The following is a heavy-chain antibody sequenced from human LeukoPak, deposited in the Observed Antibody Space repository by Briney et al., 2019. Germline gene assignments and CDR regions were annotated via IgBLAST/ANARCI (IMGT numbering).Heavy chain of an antibody. CDR1: GFAFSGYA. J-gene: IGHJ6*02. D-gene: IGHD1-26*01. V-gene: IGHV3-23*01. CDR2: IRNSGGDT. CDR3: SRTRITTRGYYYGLDV. Sequence: GGSLRLSCEASGFAFSGYAMSWVRQAPGKGLEWVSTIRNSGGDTYYADPVKGRFTISRDNSRNILYVQMSSLRAEDTAIYYCSRTRITTRGYYYGLDVWGQGTMVTV.